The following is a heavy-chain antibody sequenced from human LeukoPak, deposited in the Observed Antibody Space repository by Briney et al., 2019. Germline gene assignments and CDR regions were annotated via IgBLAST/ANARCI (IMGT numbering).Heavy chain of an antibody. Sequence: GGSLRLSCSASGFTFSNYAMHWVRQAPGKGLEYVSATSTNGGPTYYADSVKGRFTISRDNSKNTLYLQMSSLSAEDTAVYYCVKGRAAAPGNGFDSWGQGTLVTVSS. D-gene: IGHD6-13*01. V-gene: IGHV3-64D*09. CDR3: VKGRAAAPGNGFDS. CDR1: GFTFSNYA. CDR2: TSTNGGPT. J-gene: IGHJ4*02.